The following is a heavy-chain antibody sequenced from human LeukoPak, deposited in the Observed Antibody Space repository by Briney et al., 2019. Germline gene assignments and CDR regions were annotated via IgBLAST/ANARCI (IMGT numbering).Heavy chain of an antibody. J-gene: IGHJ3*02. Sequence: MPSETLSLTCTVSGYSISSGYYWGWIRQPPGKGLEWIGSIYHSGSTYYNPSLKSRVTISVDTSKNQFSLKLSSVTAADTAVYYCAYIHPNAFDIWGQGTMVTVSS. CDR2: IYHSGST. V-gene: IGHV4-38-2*02. CDR1: GYSISSGYY. CDR3: AYIHPNAFDI.